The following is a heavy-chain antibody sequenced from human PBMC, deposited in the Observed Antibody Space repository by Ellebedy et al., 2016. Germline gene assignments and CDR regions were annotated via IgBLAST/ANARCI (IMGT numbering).Heavy chain of an antibody. CDR2: IWYDGSNK. CDR3: ARVAHCSSTSCYLKVNAFDI. Sequence: GESLKISXAASGFTFSSYGMHWVRQAPGKGLEWVAVIWYDGSNKYYADSVKGRFTISRDNSKNTLYLQMNSLRAEDTAVYYCARVAHCSSTSCYLKVNAFDIWGQGTMVTVSS. J-gene: IGHJ3*02. V-gene: IGHV3-33*01. CDR1: GFTFSSYG. D-gene: IGHD2-2*01.